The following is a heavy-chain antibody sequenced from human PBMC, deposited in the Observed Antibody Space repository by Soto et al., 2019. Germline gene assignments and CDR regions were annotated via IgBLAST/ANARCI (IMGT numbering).Heavy chain of an antibody. CDR1: GYDFSSYA. D-gene: IGHD5-12*01. Sequence: QVQLVQSGAEEKQPGASARLSCKASGYDFSSYAMHWVRQAPGQRLEWMGWINIGSGNTEYSQNFQDRITITRDTSSSTVYMELNSLKSEDTAVYYCARDGGDCGYRLIYYYYIGLDVWGQGTMVTVSS. CDR3: ARDGGDCGYRLIYYYYIGLDV. CDR2: INIGSGNT. J-gene: IGHJ6*02. V-gene: IGHV1-3*05.